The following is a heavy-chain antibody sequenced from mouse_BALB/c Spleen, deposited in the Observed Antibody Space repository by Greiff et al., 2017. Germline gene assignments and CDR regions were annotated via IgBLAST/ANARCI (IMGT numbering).Heavy chain of an antibody. D-gene: IGHD2-4*01. CDR1: GYTFTSYW. CDR3: APTMITTGDY. V-gene: IGHV1-7*01. Sequence: QVQLKQSGAELAKPGASVKMSCKASGYTFTSYWMHWVKQRPGQGLEWIGYINPSTGYTEYNQKFKDKATLTADKSSSTAYMQLSSLTSEDSAVYYCAPTMITTGDYWGQGTTLTVSS. J-gene: IGHJ2*01. CDR2: INPSTGYT.